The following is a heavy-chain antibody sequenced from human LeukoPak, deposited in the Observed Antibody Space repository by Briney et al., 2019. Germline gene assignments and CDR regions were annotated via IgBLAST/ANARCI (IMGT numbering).Heavy chain of an antibody. D-gene: IGHD6-13*01. CDR1: GGSISSYY. J-gene: IGHJ4*02. V-gene: IGHV4-59*01. CDR3: AKDLHGSGAAAGNY. CDR2: IYYSGST. Sequence: SETLSLTCTVSGGSISSYYWSWIRQPPGKGLEWIGYIYYSGSTNYNPSLKSRVTISVDTSKNQFSLKLSSVTAADTAVYYCAKDLHGSGAAAGNYWGQGTLVTVSS.